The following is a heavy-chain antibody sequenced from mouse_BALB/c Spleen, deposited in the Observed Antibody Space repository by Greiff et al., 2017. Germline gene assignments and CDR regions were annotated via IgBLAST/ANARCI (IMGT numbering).Heavy chain of an antibody. CDR2: INPSTGYT. CDR3: AKSALRPGDY. CDR1: GYTFTSYW. J-gene: IGHJ2*01. V-gene: IGHV1-7*01. Sequence: QVQLQQSGAELAKPGASVKMSCKASGYTFTSYWMHWVKQRPGQGLEWIGYINPSTGYTEYNQKFKDKATLTADKSSSTAYMQLSSLTSEDSAVYYCAKSALRPGDYWGQGTTLTVSA. D-gene: IGHD1-2*01.